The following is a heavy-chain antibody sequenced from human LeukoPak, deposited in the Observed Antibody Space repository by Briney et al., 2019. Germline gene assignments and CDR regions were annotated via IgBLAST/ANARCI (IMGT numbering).Heavy chain of an antibody. V-gene: IGHV1-18*01. CDR2: ISGYNGNT. CDR3: AREVPYDTSRYYQPFDY. J-gene: IGHJ4*02. D-gene: IGHD3-22*01. Sequence: ASVKVSCKASGYTFTRYGISWVRQAPGQGLEWMGWISGYNGNTNYAQNLQGRVTMTTDTSTSTAYMELRSLRSDGTAVYYCAREVPYDTSRYYQPFDYWGQGTLVTVSS. CDR1: GYTFTRYG.